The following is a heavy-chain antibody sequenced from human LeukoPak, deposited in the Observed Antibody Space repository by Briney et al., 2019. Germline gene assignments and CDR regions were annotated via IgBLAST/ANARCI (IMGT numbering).Heavy chain of an antibody. Sequence: PSETLSLTCTVSGGSISSYYWSWLRQPAGKGLEWIGRIYTSGSTNYNPSLKSRVTMSVDTSKNQFSLKLSSVTAADAAVYYCARGAHGLYDFWGQNWFDPWGQGTLVTVSS. CDR2: IYTSGST. CDR3: ARGAHGLYDFWGQNWFDP. D-gene: IGHD3-3*01. CDR1: GGSISSYY. V-gene: IGHV4-4*07. J-gene: IGHJ5*02.